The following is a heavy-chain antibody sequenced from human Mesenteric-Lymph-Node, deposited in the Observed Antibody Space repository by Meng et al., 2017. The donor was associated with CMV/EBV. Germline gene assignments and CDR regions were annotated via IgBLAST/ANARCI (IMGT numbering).Heavy chain of an antibody. J-gene: IGHJ3*02. Sequence: GESLKISCAASGFTFSSYSMNWVRQAPGKGLEWVSSISSSSSYIYYADSVKGRFTISRDNAKNSLYLQMNSLRAEDTAVYYCARTDETSGSYLDAFDIWGQGTMVTVSS. CDR3: ARTDETSGSYLDAFDI. D-gene: IGHD1-26*01. V-gene: IGHV3-21*01. CDR2: ISSSSSYI. CDR1: GFTFSSYS.